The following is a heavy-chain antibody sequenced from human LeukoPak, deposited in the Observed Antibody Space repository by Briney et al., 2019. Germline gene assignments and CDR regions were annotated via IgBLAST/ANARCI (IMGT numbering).Heavy chain of an antibody. V-gene: IGHV3-74*01. D-gene: IGHD5-18*01. J-gene: IGHJ4*02. CDR2: INGAGSST. CDR3: ARGVDNSYGYVF. Sequence: GGSLRLSCAASGFTFSNSWMHWVRQAPGEGLVWVSRINGAGSSTNYADSVKGRFTISRDNAKNTLYLQMNSLRAEDTAAYYCARGVDNSYGYVFWGQGTLVTVSS. CDR1: GFTFSNSW.